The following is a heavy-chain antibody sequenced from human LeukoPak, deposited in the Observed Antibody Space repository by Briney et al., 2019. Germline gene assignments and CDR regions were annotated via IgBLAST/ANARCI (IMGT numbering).Heavy chain of an antibody. V-gene: IGHV3-33*01. CDR1: GFSFSAYG. Sequence: GRSLRLSCTASGFSFSAYGMHWVRQAPGKGLEWVAVIWYDGSSQYYADSVKGRFTISRDNSKNTLFLQMNSLRAEDTAVYYCAREPTQYTTAWYSDYWGQGTLVTVSS. D-gene: IGHD2/OR15-2a*01. CDR2: IWYDGSSQ. CDR3: AREPTQYTTAWYSDY. J-gene: IGHJ4*02.